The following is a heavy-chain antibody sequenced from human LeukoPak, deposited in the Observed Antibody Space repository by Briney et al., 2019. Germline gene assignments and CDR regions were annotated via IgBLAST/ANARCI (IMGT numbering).Heavy chain of an antibody. CDR3: ARARSSYGYGDAFDI. V-gene: IGHV3-30*04. Sequence: GRSLRLSCAAPGFTFSTYAMHWVRQAPGKGLEWVAVISYDGSSKYYADSVKGRFTISRDNSKNTLYLQMNSLRADDTAVYYCARARSSYGYGDAFDIWGQGTMVTVSS. D-gene: IGHD5-18*01. CDR1: GFTFSTYA. J-gene: IGHJ3*02. CDR2: ISYDGSSK.